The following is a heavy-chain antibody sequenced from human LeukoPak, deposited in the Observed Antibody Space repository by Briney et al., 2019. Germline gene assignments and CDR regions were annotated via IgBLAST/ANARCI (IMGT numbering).Heavy chain of an antibody. J-gene: IGHJ3*02. CDR3: ARGVKSAVWQAFDI. Sequence: GGSLRLSCAASGFTFSIYWMSWVRQVPGKGLEWVANINQDGSEKYYVDSVKGRFTISRDNAKNSLYLQMNSLRAEDTAVYYRARGVKSAVWQAFDIWGQGTMVTVSS. V-gene: IGHV3-7*04. CDR1: GFTFSIYW. CDR2: INQDGSEK. D-gene: IGHD6-13*01.